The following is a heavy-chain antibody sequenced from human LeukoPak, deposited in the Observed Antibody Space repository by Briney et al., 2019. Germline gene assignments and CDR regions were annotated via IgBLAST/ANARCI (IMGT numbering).Heavy chain of an antibody. V-gene: IGHV4-4*07. Sequence: PSETLTLTCTVSGGSIGSYYWSWVRQPAGKGLDWVGRSYTTGRTIYNPSLKSRVTMSLDTSKNQLSLNLSSVTAADTAVYYCARSGGSGFQLDSWAQGPPVTVSS. CDR1: GGSIGSYY. CDR2: SYTTGRT. CDR3: ARSGGSGFQLDS. D-gene: IGHD1-26*01. J-gene: IGHJ4*02.